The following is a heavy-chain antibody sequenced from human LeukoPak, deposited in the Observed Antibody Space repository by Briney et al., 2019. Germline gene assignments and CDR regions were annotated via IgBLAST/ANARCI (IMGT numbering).Heavy chain of an antibody. Sequence: GASVKVSCKASGYTFTDYYMHWVRQAPGQGLEWMGWINLNSGGTNFAQKFQGRVTMTTDTSISTAYMEVSRLRSDDTAVYYCARVRIGQQLDKYYYYAMDVWGQGTTVTVPS. V-gene: IGHV1-2*02. CDR1: GYTFTDYY. CDR3: ARVRIGQQLDKYYYYAMDV. CDR2: INLNSGGT. D-gene: IGHD6-13*01. J-gene: IGHJ6*02.